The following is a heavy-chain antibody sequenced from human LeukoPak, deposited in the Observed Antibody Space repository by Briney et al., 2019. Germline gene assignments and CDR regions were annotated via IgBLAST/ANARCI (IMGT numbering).Heavy chain of an antibody. J-gene: IGHJ3*02. D-gene: IGHD6-19*01. Sequence: GGSLRLSCAASGFTFSSYAMSWVRQAPGKGLEWVSSISDIGGSTYYADSVKGRFTISRDNSKNTLYLQMDSLRAEDTAVYYCAKDVTKQWLDDAFDIWGQGTMVTVSS. CDR1: GFTFSSYA. CDR2: ISDIGGST. CDR3: AKDVTKQWLDDAFDI. V-gene: IGHV3-23*01.